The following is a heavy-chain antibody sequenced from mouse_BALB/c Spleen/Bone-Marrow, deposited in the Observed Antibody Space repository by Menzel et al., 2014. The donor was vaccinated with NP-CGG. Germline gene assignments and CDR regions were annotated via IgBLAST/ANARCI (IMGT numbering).Heavy chain of an antibody. CDR1: GFNIKDTY. CDR3: ASYVYGYYFDY. Sequence: DVKLQESGAELVKPGASVKLSCTASGFNIKDTYMHWVKQRPEQGLEWIGRIDPANVNTKYDPKFQGKATITADTSSNTAYLQLSILTSEDTAVYYCASYVYGYYFDYWGQGTTLTVSS. J-gene: IGHJ2*01. D-gene: IGHD1-1*01. V-gene: IGHV14-3*02. CDR2: IDPANVNT.